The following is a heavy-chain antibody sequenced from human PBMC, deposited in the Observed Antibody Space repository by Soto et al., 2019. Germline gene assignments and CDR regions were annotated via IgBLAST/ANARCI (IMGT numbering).Heavy chain of an antibody. CDR2: TYLDGRI. CDR1: GVPISSPSYF. Sequence: QVQLQESGPRLVKPSETVSLTCSVSGVPISSPSYFWAWIRQPPGKGLEWIGSTYLDGRISYNPALESRLTIAVETTKSHFSLAMTSATATDPALYYWARRGYVLDIWAQGTTVKVSS. V-gene: IGHV4-39*01. D-gene: IGHD3-22*01. CDR3: ARRGYVLDI. J-gene: IGHJ6*02.